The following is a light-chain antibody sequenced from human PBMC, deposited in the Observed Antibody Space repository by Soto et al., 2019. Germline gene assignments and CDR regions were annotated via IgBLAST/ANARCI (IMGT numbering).Light chain of an antibody. CDR2: TVS. V-gene: IGKV2-40*01. CDR3: MQRRSFPYT. Sequence: VMTQTPLSLTVTPGEPASISCRSSQSLLDADDGDNYLDWYLPKPGQSPQLLIYTVSYRAPGVPDRFSGSGAGTDFTLKITRVEAGDAGVYYCMQRRSFPYTFGPGTKLEIK. J-gene: IGKJ2*01. CDR1: QSLLDADDGDNY.